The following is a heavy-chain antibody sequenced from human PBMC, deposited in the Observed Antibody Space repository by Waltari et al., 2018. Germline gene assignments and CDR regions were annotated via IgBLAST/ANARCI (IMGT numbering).Heavy chain of an antibody. J-gene: IGHJ5*02. CDR2: IYYSGST. CDR1: GGSISSYY. Sequence: QVQLQESGPGLVKPSETLSLTCTGSGGSISSYYWSWPRQPPGKGLEWIGYIYYSGSTNYNPSLKSRATISVDTSKNQFSLKLSSVTAADTAVYYCARRITGNDWFDPWGQGTLVTVSS. D-gene: IGHD1-20*01. V-gene: IGHV4-59*08. CDR3: ARRITGNDWFDP.